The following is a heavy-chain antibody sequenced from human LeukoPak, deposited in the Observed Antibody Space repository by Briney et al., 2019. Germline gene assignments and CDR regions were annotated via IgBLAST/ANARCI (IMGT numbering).Heavy chain of an antibody. CDR3: ARGEVPAAPEGYYYYGMDV. CDR2: IYYSGST. CDR1: GGSISSGGYY. V-gene: IGHV4-31*03. Sequence: PSETLSLTCTVSGGSISSGGYYWSWIRQHPGKGLEWIGYIYYSGSTYYNPSLKSRVTISVDTSKNQFSLKLSSVTAADTAVYYCARGEVPAAPEGYYYYGMDVWGQGTTVTVSS. J-gene: IGHJ6*02. D-gene: IGHD2-2*01.